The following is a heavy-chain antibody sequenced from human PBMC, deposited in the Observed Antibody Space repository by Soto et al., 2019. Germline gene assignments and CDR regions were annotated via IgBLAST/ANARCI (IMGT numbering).Heavy chain of an antibody. CDR2: VAHSGST. D-gene: IGHD2-2*01. J-gene: IGHJ6*03. Sequence: HVHLLESGPGLVEPSGTVSLTCTVSGGSISSRNRWSWVRKSPGKGLEWIGEVAHSGSTNSNPSLKGRVTLSLDKSNHQFSLNLESMTAADAAVYFCANTRGLGLMDAWGKGTTVVVSS. V-gene: IGHV4-4*02. CDR1: GGSISSRNR. CDR3: ANTRGLGLMDA.